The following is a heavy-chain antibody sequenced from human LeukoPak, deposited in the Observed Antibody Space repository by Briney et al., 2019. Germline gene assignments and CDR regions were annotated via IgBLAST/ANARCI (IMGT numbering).Heavy chain of an antibody. CDR1: GGSLSHSLTSS. V-gene: IGHV4-39*07. CDR2: MNYGRTS. J-gene: IGHJ6*03. D-gene: IGHD3-10*01. CDR3: ARDLQGITMVRGVIMDYYYYMDV. Sequence: PSETLSLTCTVSGGSLSHSLTSSWGWIRQPPGKGLEWIGSMNYGRTSHCNPSLKSRVTISIDMSKNQFSLKLSSVTAADTAVYYCARDLQGITMVRGVIMDYYYYMDVWGKGTTVTISS.